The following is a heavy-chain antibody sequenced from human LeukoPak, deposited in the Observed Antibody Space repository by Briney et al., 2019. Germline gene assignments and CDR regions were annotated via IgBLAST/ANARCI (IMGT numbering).Heavy chain of an antibody. Sequence: GXSLRLSCAASGFTFSSYWMSWVRQAPGKGLEWVANIEQDGSEKYYVDSVKGRFTISRDNAKNSLYLQMNSLRAEDTAVYYCAREGYGDYRDAFDIWGQGTMVTVSS. CDR3: AREGYGDYRDAFDI. J-gene: IGHJ3*02. CDR2: IEQDGSEK. CDR1: GFTFSSYW. D-gene: IGHD4-17*01. V-gene: IGHV3-7*01.